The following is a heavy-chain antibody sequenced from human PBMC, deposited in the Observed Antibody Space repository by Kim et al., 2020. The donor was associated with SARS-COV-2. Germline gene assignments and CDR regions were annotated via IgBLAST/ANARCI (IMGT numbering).Heavy chain of an antibody. J-gene: IGHJ4*02. CDR2: IYYSGST. CDR3: ARGFGCSSTSCYHYFDY. D-gene: IGHD2-2*01. Sequence: SETLSLTCTVSGGSISSYYWSWIRQPPGKGLEWIGYIYYSGSTNYNPSLKSRVTISVDTSKNQFSLKLSSVTAADTAVYYCARGFGCSSTSCYHYFDYWGQGTLVTVSS. V-gene: IGHV4-59*13. CDR1: GGSISSYY.